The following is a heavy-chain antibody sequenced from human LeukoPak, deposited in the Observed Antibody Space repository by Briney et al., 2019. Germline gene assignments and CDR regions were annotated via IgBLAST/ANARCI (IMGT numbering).Heavy chain of an antibody. CDR2: TCYRSKWYS. Sequence: SQTLSLTCAISGDSVSNNTTAWNWIRQSPSRGLEWLGRTCYRSKWYSEFAVSVKSRITINPDTSKNQFSLQLSSVTPEDTAVYYCARGYYCDSWGQGTLVTVSS. CDR1: GDSVSNNTTA. V-gene: IGHV6-1*01. CDR3: ARGYYCDS. J-gene: IGHJ4*02.